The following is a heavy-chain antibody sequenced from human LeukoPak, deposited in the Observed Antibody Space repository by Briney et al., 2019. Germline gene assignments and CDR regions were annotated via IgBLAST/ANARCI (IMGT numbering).Heavy chain of an antibody. CDR2: IDWDDDK. D-gene: IGHD1-1*01. CDR3: ARSITRLEFDY. Sequence: SGPTLVNPTQTLTLTCTFSGFSLSTRGMCVSWIRQPPGKALEWLARIDWDDDKYYRTSLKTRLTISKDTSKNQVVLTMTNMDPVDTAAYYCARSITRLEFDYWGQGTLVTVSS. CDR1: GFSLSTRGMC. V-gene: IGHV2-70*11. J-gene: IGHJ4*02.